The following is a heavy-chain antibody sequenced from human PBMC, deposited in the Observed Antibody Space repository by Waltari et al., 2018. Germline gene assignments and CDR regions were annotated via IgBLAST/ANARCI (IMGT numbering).Heavy chain of an antibody. V-gene: IGHV4-4*02. D-gene: IGHD1-26*01. CDR1: GFTFSSSAM. CDR2: IYHSGST. J-gene: IGHJ3*02. CDR3: ARVQEGDSYYLAAFDI. Sequence: VQLLESGGGLVQPGGSLRRSCAGAGFTFSSSAMSWVRQAPGKGLEWIGFIYHSGSTAYNPSRKSRVTMSLDTSKNQISLKMISVTAADTAVYYCARVQEGDSYYLAAFDIWGQGTVVTVSS.